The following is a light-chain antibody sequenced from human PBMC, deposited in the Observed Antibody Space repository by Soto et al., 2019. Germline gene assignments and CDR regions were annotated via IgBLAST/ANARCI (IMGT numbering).Light chain of an antibody. J-gene: IGKJ4*01. CDR3: QKYNSAPLT. CDR1: HNIGNF. CDR2: ASS. V-gene: IGKV3-11*01. Sequence: EVVLTQSPATLSLSPGERATFSCRTSHNIGNFLAWYQHKPGQAPRLLIYASSNRATGIPDRFSGSASGTDFTLTISSLQPEDVAAYYCQKYNSAPLTFGGGTKVDIK.